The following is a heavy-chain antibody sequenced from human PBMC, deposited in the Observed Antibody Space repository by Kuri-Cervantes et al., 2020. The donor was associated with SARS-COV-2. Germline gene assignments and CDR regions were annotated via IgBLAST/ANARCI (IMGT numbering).Heavy chain of an antibody. CDR3: ARMNSANIAVADLCMDV. D-gene: IGHD6-19*01. CDR2: INTNTGNP. Sequence: ASVKVSCKASGYTFTSYGISWVRQAPGQGLEWMGWINTNTGNPTYAQGFTGRFVFSLDTSVSTAYLQISSLKAEDTAVYYCARMNSANIAVADLCMDVWGKGTTVTVSS. J-gene: IGHJ6*03. CDR1: GYTFTSYG. V-gene: IGHV7-4-1*02.